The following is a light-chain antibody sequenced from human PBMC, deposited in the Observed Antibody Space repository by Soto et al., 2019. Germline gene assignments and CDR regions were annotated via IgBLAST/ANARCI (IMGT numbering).Light chain of an antibody. CDR1: SSDVGGYNY. J-gene: IGLJ1*01. CDR2: EVS. CDR3: SSYTSSSTPDV. Sequence: QPASVSGSPGQSITISCTGTSSDVGGYNYVSWYQQHPGKAPKLMIYEVSNRPSGVSNRFSGSKSGNTASLTISGLQAEDEADYYCSSYTSSSTPDVFGTGTKVTVL. V-gene: IGLV2-14*01.